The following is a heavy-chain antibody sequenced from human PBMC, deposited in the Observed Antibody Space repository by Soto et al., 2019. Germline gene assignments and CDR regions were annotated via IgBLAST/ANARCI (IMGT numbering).Heavy chain of an antibody. J-gene: IGHJ4*02. Sequence: QVQLQESGPGLVKPSGTLSLTCAVSGDSITISNWWSWVRQPPGKGLEWIGEIHHSGSTNYNPSLKSRVTISVDKSKNQFSLMLSSVTAADTAVYYCAKKHSTGWYYFDYWVQGTLVTVSS. V-gene: IGHV4-4*02. D-gene: IGHD6-19*01. CDR2: IHHSGST. CDR3: AKKHSTGWYYFDY. CDR1: GDSITISNW.